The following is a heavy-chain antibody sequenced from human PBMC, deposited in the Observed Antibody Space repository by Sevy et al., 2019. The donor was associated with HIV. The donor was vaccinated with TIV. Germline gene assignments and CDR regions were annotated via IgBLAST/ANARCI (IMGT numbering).Heavy chain of an antibody. D-gene: IGHD1-26*01. CDR3: ARDLPHEIVGDTYYASDI. CDR2: IYYSGST. V-gene: IGHV4-59*01. Sequence: SETLSLTCSVSGGSTSTYFWTWIRQPPGKGLEWIGYIYYSGSTNYNPSLKSRVTISVDTSKNQLSLKLSSVTAADTAVYYCARDLPHEIVGDTYYASDIWGQGTMVTVSS. CDR1: GGSTSTYF. J-gene: IGHJ3*02.